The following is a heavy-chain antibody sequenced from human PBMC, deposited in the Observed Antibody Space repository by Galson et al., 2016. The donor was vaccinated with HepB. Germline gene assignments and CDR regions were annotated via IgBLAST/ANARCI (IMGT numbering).Heavy chain of an antibody. J-gene: IGHJ4*02. CDR1: GFTFSSYA. CDR2: ISYDGINK. Sequence: SLRLSCAASGFTFSSYAVHWVRQPPGKGLEWVAVISYDGINKYYVDSVNGRFTNSRDNSKNTLFLQMNSLRPEDTAVYYCARRRAPGRMAAGFDYWGQGTLVTVSS. V-gene: IGHV3-30*04. CDR3: ARRRAPGRMAAGFDY. D-gene: IGHD6-25*01.